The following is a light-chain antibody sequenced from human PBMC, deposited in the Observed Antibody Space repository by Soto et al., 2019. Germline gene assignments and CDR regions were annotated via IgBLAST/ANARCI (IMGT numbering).Light chain of an antibody. CDR3: QQRRTWPPLT. Sequence: EIVLTQSPATLSLSPGERATLSCRASQSVSNFLAWYQQKPGQAPRLLIYDASTRATVIPARFSGSGSGTDFALTISSLEPEDFAVYYCQQRRTWPPLTFGGGTKVEIK. CDR1: QSVSNF. CDR2: DAS. V-gene: IGKV3-11*01. J-gene: IGKJ4*01.